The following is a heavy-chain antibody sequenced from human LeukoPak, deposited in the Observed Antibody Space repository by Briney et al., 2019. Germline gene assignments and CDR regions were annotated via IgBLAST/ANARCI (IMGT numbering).Heavy chain of an antibody. CDR3: SREGRWLQLGFDY. CDR2: IYSSGST. Sequence: PSETLSLTCTVSGASMSSFYWSWIRQSPGKDLKWFGYIYSSGSTNYNPSLKSRVTISVDTSKSQFSLKLSSVTAADTAVYFCSREGRWLQLGFDYWGRGTLVTVSS. CDR1: GASMSSFY. D-gene: IGHD5-24*01. V-gene: IGHV4-59*01. J-gene: IGHJ4*02.